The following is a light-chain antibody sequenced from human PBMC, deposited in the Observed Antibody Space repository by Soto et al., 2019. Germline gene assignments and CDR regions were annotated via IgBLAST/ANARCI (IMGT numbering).Light chain of an antibody. CDR2: DAS. Sequence: EIVMTQSPATLSVSPGERATLSCRASQSISRNLAWYQQRPGQAPRLLIYDASTRATDIPARFSGSGSGTEFSLTISSLQSEDFAVYYCHQYNNWPLYTFGQGTKLEIK. CDR3: HQYNNWPLYT. CDR1: QSISRN. J-gene: IGKJ2*01. V-gene: IGKV3-15*01.